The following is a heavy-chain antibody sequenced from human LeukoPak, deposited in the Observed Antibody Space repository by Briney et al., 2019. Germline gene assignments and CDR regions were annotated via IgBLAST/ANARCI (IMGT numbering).Heavy chain of an antibody. CDR1: GFTFSSYA. Sequence: GGSLRLSCAASGFTFSSYAMSWVRQAPGKGLEWVSAISGSGGSTYYADSVKGRFTISRDNSKNTLYLQMNSLRAEDTAVYYCAKDATYYCGSGGPPDYWGQGTLVTVSS. CDR3: AKDATYYCGSGGPPDY. D-gene: IGHD3-10*01. CDR2: ISGSGGST. V-gene: IGHV3-23*01. J-gene: IGHJ4*02.